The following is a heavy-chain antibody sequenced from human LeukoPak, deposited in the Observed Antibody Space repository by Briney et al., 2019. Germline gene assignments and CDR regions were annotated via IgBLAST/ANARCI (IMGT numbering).Heavy chain of an antibody. Sequence: SETLSLTCAVSGGSISSSNWWGWVRQPPGKGLEWIGEIYHSGSTNYNPSLKSRVTISVDKSKNQFSLKLSSVTAADTAVYYCARVPSDYYDSSGYAYFDYWGQGTLVTVSS. CDR2: IYHSGST. CDR1: GGSISSSNW. J-gene: IGHJ4*02. CDR3: ARVPSDYYDSSGYAYFDY. V-gene: IGHV4-4*02. D-gene: IGHD3-22*01.